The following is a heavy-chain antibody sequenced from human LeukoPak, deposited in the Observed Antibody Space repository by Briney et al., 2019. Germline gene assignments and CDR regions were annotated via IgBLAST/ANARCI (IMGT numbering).Heavy chain of an antibody. J-gene: IGHJ6*03. CDR1: GFTFSSYW. V-gene: IGHV3-7*01. CDR2: IKQDGSEK. Sequence: GGSLGLSCAASGFTFSSYWMSWVRQAPGKGLEWVANIKQDGSEKYYVDSVKGRFTISRDNAKNSLYLQMNSLRAEDTAVYYCARRTGTTWGDYYYYMDVWGKGTTVTVSS. CDR3: ARRTGTTWGDYYYYMDV. D-gene: IGHD1-7*01.